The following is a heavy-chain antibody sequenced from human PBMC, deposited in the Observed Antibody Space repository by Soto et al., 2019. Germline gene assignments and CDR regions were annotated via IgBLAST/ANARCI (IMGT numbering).Heavy chain of an antibody. Sequence: GASVKVSCKASGYPFSSIGISWVRQAPGQGLEWMGWISPYNRNTYYAQRLQGRVTMTTDTSTSTAYMELRSLRSDDTAVYFCAGDLDGSGNYYTDYWGQGTLVTVS. J-gene: IGHJ4*02. D-gene: IGHD3-10*01. CDR1: GYPFSSIG. CDR2: ISPYNRNT. V-gene: IGHV1-18*01. CDR3: AGDLDGSGNYYTDY.